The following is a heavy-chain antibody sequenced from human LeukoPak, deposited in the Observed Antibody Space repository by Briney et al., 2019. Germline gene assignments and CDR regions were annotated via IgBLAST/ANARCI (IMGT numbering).Heavy chain of an antibody. V-gene: IGHV1-69*13. CDR2: IIPIFGTA. J-gene: IGHJ4*02. Sequence: ASVKVSCKASGGTFSSYAISWVRQAPGQGLEWMGGIIPIFGTANYAQKFQGRVTITADESTSTAYMELRSLRSDDTAVYYCARGGYSGYDSYVYWGQGTLVTVSS. CDR3: ARGGYSGYDSYVY. D-gene: IGHD5-12*01. CDR1: GGTFSSYA.